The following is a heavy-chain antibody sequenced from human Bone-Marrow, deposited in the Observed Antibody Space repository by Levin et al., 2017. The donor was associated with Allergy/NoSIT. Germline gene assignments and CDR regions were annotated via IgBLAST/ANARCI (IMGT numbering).Heavy chain of an antibody. CDR1: GFTFSSYA. D-gene: IGHD3-22*01. J-gene: IGHJ5*02. V-gene: IGHV3-23*01. CDR3: AKDHYYDSTGSGIWGFDN. Sequence: GGSLRLPCAASGFTFSSYAMSWVRQTPGKGLEWVSGILGSGGNTYYADSVKGRFSISRDNSKNTVYLQMNSLRAEDTAVYYCAKDHYYDSTGSGIWGFDNWGQGTLVTVPS. CDR2: ILGSGGNT.